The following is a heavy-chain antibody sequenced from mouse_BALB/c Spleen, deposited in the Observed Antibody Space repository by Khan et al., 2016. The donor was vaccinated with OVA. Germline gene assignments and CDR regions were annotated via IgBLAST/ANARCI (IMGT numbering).Heavy chain of an antibody. CDR3: SRSGGNFHWYFDV. CDR1: GFTFSSFG. Sequence: EVMLVESGGGLVQPGGSRKLPCAASGFTFSSFGMHWVRQAPKKGLEWVAYFSSGRSTIYYVDTVKGRFTIPRDKPKNTLFLQMTRLRSEDTAMYYCSRSGGNFHWYFDVWGAGTSVTVSS. CDR2: FSSGRSTI. J-gene: IGHJ1*01. V-gene: IGHV5-17*02. D-gene: IGHD2-1*01.